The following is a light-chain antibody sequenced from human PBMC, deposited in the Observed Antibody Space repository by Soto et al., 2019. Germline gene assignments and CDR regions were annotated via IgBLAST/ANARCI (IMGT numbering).Light chain of an antibody. Sequence: IQMTQSPSTLSASVGDRVTITCRASQSISIWLAWYQQKPGKAPKLLIYNASSIESGVPSRFSGSGSGTEFTLTISSLQPDDSATYYCQQYNSDSTFGQGTKVEIK. CDR3: QQYNSDST. J-gene: IGKJ1*01. CDR2: NAS. CDR1: QSISIW. V-gene: IGKV1-5*03.